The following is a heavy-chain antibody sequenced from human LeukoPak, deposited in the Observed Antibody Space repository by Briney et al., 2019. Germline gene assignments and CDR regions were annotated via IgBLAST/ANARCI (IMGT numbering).Heavy chain of an antibody. CDR3: AKDQDYYGSGSQW. CDR2: ISGSGGST. J-gene: IGHJ4*02. CDR1: GFTLSSYA. D-gene: IGHD3-10*01. V-gene: IGHV3-23*01. Sequence: GGSLRLSCAASGFTLSSYAMSWVRQAPGKGLEWVSAISGSGGSTYYADSVKGRFTISRDNSKNTLYLQMNSLRAEDTAVYYCAKDQDYYGSGSQWWGQGTLVTVSS.